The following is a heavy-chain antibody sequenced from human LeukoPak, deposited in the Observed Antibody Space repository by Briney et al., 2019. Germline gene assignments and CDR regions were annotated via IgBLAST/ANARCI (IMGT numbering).Heavy chain of an antibody. Sequence: PSETLSLTCTVSGGSISSGSYYWSWIRQPAGKGLEWIGRIYTSGSTNYNPSLKSRVTISVDTSKNQFSLKLSSVTAADTAVYYCARGYYGENLDYWGQGTLVTVSS. V-gene: IGHV4-61*02. J-gene: IGHJ4*02. D-gene: IGHD4-17*01. CDR1: GGSISSGSYY. CDR3: ARGYYGENLDY. CDR2: IYTSGST.